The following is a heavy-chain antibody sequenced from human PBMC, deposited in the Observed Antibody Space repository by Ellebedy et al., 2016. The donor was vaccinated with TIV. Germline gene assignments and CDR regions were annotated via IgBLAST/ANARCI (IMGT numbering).Heavy chain of an antibody. V-gene: IGHV5-51*01. CDR3: VRHGGSTSSSYTQTKYYYYYAMDV. Sequence: GGSLRLSXNGSGYTFTNYWIGWVRQLPGRGLDWMGIIYPGDSDTRYSPSFQGQVTISVDRSISTAYLQWSSLKASDTAMYYCVRHGGSTSSSYTQTKYYYYYAMDVWGQGTTVAVSS. CDR2: IYPGDSDT. J-gene: IGHJ6*02. D-gene: IGHD2-2*01. CDR1: GYTFTNYW.